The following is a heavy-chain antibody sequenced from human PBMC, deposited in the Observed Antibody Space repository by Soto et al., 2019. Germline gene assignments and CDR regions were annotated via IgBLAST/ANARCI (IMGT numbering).Heavy chain of an antibody. Sequence: GVSLRLPCAASGFTFSSYAMSWVRQAPERGLEWVSAISGRSGSTYYADYVKGRFTVSTDNSKNTLYLQMNSLRAEDTAVYYCASRKPGYCISTSCYYYYGMDVWGQGTTVTVSS. CDR1: GFTFSSYA. CDR2: ISGRSGST. J-gene: IGHJ6*02. CDR3: ASRKPGYCISTSCYYYYGMDV. V-gene: IGHV3-23*01. D-gene: IGHD2-2*01.